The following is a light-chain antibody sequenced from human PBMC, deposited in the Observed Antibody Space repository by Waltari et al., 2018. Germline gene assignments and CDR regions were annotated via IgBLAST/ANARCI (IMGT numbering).Light chain of an antibody. J-gene: IGLJ2*01. V-gene: IGLV3-21*03. CDR1: NIGSKS. Sequence: SYVLTQPPAVPVAPRTTARLTFGGTNIGSKSGQWYQQTPGQAPVLVVYDVSDRPSGIPDRFSGSNSGNTATLTSSRVEAGDEADDYCQVWDTSSNLHVVFGGGAKLTVL. CDR3: QVWDTSSNLHVV. CDR2: DVS.